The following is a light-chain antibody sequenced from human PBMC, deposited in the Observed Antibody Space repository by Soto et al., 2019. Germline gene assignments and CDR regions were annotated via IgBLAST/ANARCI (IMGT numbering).Light chain of an antibody. CDR2: RDF. CDR1: NIGGKN. J-gene: IGLJ3*02. V-gene: IGLV3-9*01. CDR3: QVWDRSTVV. Sequence: SYELTQPLSVSGARGQTARSTCGGNNIGGKNVHWYQLNPGQAPVLVIYRDFNRPSGIPERFSGSNSGNTATLAISGAQAEDDADYYCQVWDRSTVVFGGGTKLTVL.